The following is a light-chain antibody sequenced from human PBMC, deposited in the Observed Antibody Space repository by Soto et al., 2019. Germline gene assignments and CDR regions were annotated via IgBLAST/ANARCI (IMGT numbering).Light chain of an antibody. J-gene: IGLJ2*01. CDR1: NSDVGSYNL. CDR3: CSYAGSSTMI. CDR2: EGS. Sequence: QSALTQPASVSGSPGQSITISCTGTNSDVGSYNLVSWYQQHPGKAPKLMIYEGSKRPSGVSNRFSASKSGNTASLTISGLQAEDEADYYCCSYAGSSTMIFGGGTKVTVL. V-gene: IGLV2-23*01.